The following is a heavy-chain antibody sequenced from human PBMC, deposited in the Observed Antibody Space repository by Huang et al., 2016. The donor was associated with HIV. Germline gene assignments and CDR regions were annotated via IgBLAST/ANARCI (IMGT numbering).Heavy chain of an antibody. V-gene: IGHV3-7*01. Sequence: VESGGRSVQPGGSLRLSWVGSTFTFGAYWMSGVRQPAGKGLEWVANIKQDETEKYYVDSVKGRFNISRDNAKKVLFLEMDALRVEDTAIYFCATKTAGMDIWGQGTTVIVSS. CDR2: IKQDETEK. CDR1: TFTFGAYW. J-gene: IGHJ6*02. CDR3: ATKTAGMDI.